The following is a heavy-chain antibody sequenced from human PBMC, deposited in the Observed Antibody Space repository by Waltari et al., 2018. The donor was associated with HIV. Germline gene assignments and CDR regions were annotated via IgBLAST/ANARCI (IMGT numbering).Heavy chain of an antibody. D-gene: IGHD6-19*01. V-gene: IGHV4-61*02. CDR2: IYTSGST. CDR1: GGSIRSGSYY. CDR3: ARMWVAVEFDY. Sequence: QVQLQESGPGLVKPSQTLSLTCNVSGGSIRSGSYYWSWIRQPAGKGLEWIGRIYTSGSTNYNPSLKSRVTISVDTSKNQFSLKLSSVTAADTAVYYCARMWVAVEFDYWGQGTLVTVSS. J-gene: IGHJ4*02.